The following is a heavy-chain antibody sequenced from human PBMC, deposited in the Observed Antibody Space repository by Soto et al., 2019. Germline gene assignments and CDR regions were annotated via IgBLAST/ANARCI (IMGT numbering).Heavy chain of an antibody. V-gene: IGHV3-30*18. CDR1: GFTFSSYG. J-gene: IGHJ6*02. D-gene: IGHD3-10*01. CDR2: ISYDGSNK. CDR3: AKEVWWFGELLYGHYYYGMDV. Sequence: GALRLSCAASGFTFSSYGMHWVRQAPGKGLEWVAVISYDGSNKYYADSVKGRFTISRDNSKNTLYLQMNSLRAEDTAVYYCAKEVWWFGELLYGHYYYGMDVWGQGTTVTVSS.